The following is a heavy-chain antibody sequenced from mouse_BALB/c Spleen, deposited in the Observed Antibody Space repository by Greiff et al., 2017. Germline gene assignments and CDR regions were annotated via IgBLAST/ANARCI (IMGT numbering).Heavy chain of an antibody. CDR3: ARGDFAY. J-gene: IGHJ3*01. D-gene: IGHD3-3*01. CDR2: IDPYNGGT. V-gene: IGHV1S135*01. CDR1: GYAFTSYN. Sequence: EVQLQQSGPELVKPGASVKVSCKASGYAFTSYNMYWVKQSHGKSLEWIGNIDPYNGGTSYNQKYKGKATLTVYKSSSTAYMHLTSLTSEDSAVYYCARGDFAYWGQGTMVTVSA.